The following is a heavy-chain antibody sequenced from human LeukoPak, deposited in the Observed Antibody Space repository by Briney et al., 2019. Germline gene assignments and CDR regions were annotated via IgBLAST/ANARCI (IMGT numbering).Heavy chain of an antibody. CDR2: IYYSGST. D-gene: IGHD3-10*01. V-gene: IGHV4-59*08. Sequence: PSETLSLTCTVSGGSISSYYWSWIRQPPGKGLEWIGYIYYSGSTNYNPSLKSRVTISVDTSKNQFSLKLSSVTAADTAVYYCAGTYYYGSGSYPAWGQEPWSPSPQ. J-gene: IGHJ5*01. CDR3: AGTYYYGSGSYPA. CDR1: GGSISSYY.